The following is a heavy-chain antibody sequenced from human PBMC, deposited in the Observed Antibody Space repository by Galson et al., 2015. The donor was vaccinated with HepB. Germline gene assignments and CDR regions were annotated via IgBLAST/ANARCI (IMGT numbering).Heavy chain of an antibody. D-gene: IGHD6-6*01. CDR3: ARLSHLIAARVSRHYGMDV. Sequence: QSGAEVKKPGESLRISCKGSGYSFTSYWISWVRQMPGKGLEWMGRIDPSDSYTNYSPSFQGHVTISADKSISTAYLQWSSLKASDTAMYYCARLSHLIAARVSRHYGMDVWGQGTTVTVSS. CDR1: GYSFTSYW. V-gene: IGHV5-10-1*01. CDR2: IDPSDSYT. J-gene: IGHJ6*02.